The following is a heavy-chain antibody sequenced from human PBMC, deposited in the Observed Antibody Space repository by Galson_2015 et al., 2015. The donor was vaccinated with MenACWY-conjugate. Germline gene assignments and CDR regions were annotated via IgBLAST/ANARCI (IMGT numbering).Heavy chain of an antibody. CDR2: INSDGSST. CDR3: AVYCSSTRCYGASGGY. CDR1: GFTFSSYW. V-gene: IGHV3-74*01. Sequence: SLRLSCAASGFTFSSYWMHWVRQAPGKGLVWVSLINSDGSSTSYADSVKGRFTISRDNAKNTLYLQMNSLRAEDTAVYYCAVYCSSTRCYGASGGYWGQGTWSPSPQ. J-gene: IGHJ4*02. D-gene: IGHD2-2*01.